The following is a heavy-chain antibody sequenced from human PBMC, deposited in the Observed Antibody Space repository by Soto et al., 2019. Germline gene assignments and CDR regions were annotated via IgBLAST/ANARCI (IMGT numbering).Heavy chain of an antibody. J-gene: IGHJ4*02. Sequence: GGSLRLSCAASGITFSDAWMTWVRQVPRKGLEWVGRVKSIADAGTTTYAARVKGRFSISRDDSKSTLFLQMNSLKIEDTAVYYCTTGRYTFGLDSWGQGILVTVSS. CDR1: GITFSDAW. CDR3: TTGRYTFGLDS. CDR2: VKSIADAGTT. D-gene: IGHD3-16*01. V-gene: IGHV3-15*01.